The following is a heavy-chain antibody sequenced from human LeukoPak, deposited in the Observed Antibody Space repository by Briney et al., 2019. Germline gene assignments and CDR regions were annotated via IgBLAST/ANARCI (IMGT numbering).Heavy chain of an antibody. D-gene: IGHD2-15*01. J-gene: IGHJ5*02. V-gene: IGHV3-30*18. CDR2: ILYDGSIK. Sequence: GGSLRLSCAASEFTFSSYAMHWVRQAPGKGLEWVAVILYDGSIKKYADSVKGRFTISRDNSENTLYLQMNSLRAEDTAVYYCAKAPCSGGSCYSFDPWGQGTLVTVSS. CDR3: AKAPCSGGSCYSFDP. CDR1: EFTFSSYA.